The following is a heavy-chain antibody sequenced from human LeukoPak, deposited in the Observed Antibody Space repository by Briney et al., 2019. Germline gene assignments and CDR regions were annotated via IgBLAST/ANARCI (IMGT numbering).Heavy chain of an antibody. CDR2: ISSSSSCI. V-gene: IGHV3-21*01. D-gene: IGHD3-22*01. CDR1: GFTFSSYS. Sequence: GGSLRLSCAASGFTFSSYSMNWVRQAPGKGLEWVSPISSSSSCIYYADSVKGRFTISRDNAKNSLYLQMNSLRAEDTAVYYCARASTYYYYDSSGWDDAFDIWGQGTMVTVSS. CDR3: ARASTYYYYDSSGWDDAFDI. J-gene: IGHJ3*02.